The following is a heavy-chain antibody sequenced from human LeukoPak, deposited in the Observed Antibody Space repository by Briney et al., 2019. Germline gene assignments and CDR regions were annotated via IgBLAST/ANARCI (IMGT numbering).Heavy chain of an antibody. CDR2: ISYDGSNK. J-gene: IGHJ5*02. V-gene: IGHV3-30*04. CDR3: ARDQIRVVRASAWFDP. D-gene: IGHD3-10*01. Sequence: GGSLRPSCAASGFTFSSYAMHWVRQAPGKGLEWVAVISYDGSNKYYADSVKGRFTISRDNSKNTLYLQMNSLRAEDTAVYYCARDQIRVVRASAWFDPWGQGTLVTVSS. CDR1: GFTFSSYA.